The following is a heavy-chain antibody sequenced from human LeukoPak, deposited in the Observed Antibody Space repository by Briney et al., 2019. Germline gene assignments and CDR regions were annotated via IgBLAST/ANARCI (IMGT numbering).Heavy chain of an antibody. Sequence: GGSLRLSCVASGFIFNKHAMSWVRQAPGKGLEWVSGLSGSGSSTDYADSVKGRFTVSRDNSKNTLFLQMNSLRAEDTAIYYCAKERDYGPADYWGQGTLVTVCS. D-gene: IGHD4/OR15-4a*01. CDR2: LSGSGSST. V-gene: IGHV3-23*01. CDR1: GFIFNKHA. J-gene: IGHJ4*02. CDR3: AKERDYGPADY.